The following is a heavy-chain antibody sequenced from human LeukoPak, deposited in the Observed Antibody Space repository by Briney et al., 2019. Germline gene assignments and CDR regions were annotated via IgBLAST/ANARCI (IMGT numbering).Heavy chain of an antibody. CDR3: ARALEGRGTAGAYYYYYMDV. D-gene: IGHD6-13*01. CDR2: INHSGST. V-gene: IGHV4-34*01. Sequence: SETLSLTCAVYGGSFSGYYWSWIRQPPGKGLEWIGEINHSGSTNYNPSLKSRVTISVDTSKNQFTLKLSSVTAADTAVFYCARALEGRGTAGAYYYYYMDVWGKGTTVTVSS. CDR1: GGSFSGYY. J-gene: IGHJ6*03.